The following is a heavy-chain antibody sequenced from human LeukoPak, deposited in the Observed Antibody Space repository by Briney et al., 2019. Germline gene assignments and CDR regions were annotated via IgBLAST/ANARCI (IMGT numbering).Heavy chain of an antibody. CDR3: ARHEVSWFGKHYYYYYMDV. Sequence: SETLSLTCTVSGGSISSYYWSWIRQPPGKGLEWIGYIYYSGSTNYNPSLKSRVTISVDTSKDQFSLKLSSVTAADTAVYYCARHEVSWFGKHYYYYYMDVWGKGTTVTVSS. J-gene: IGHJ6*03. CDR1: GGSISSYY. V-gene: IGHV4-59*01. D-gene: IGHD3-10*01. CDR2: IYYSGST.